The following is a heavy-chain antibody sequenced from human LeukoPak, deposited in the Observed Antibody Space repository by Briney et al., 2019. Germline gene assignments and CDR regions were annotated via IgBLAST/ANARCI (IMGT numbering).Heavy chain of an antibody. Sequence: SVKVSCKASGGTFSRYAISWVRQAPGQGLEWMGRIIPILGIANYAQKFQGRVTITADKSTSTAYMELSSLRSEDTAVYYCARVLLTGSYSWFDPWGQGTLVTVSS. V-gene: IGHV1-69*04. CDR2: IIPILGIA. D-gene: IGHD3-9*01. CDR1: GGTFSRYA. CDR3: ARVLLTGSYSWFDP. J-gene: IGHJ5*02.